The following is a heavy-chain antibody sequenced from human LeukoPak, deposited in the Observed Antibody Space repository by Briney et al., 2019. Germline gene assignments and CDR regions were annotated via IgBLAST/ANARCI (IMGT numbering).Heavy chain of an antibody. CDR2: ISFDGSKK. J-gene: IGHJ6*02. Sequence: PGRPLRLSCADSGSTFSRYRMHWVRQAPGKGLEWVAVISFDGSKKYYADSVKGRFTISRDNSKNTLYLQMNSLRAEDTAVYYCAREYQGYSSSWHYYGMDVWGQGTSVTVSS. CDR3: AREYQGYSSSWHYYGMDV. D-gene: IGHD6-13*01. CDR1: GSTFSRYR. V-gene: IGHV3-30*03.